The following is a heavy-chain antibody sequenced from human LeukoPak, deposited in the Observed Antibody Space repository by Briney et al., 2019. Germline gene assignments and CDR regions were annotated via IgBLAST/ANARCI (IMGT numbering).Heavy chain of an antibody. D-gene: IGHD2-2*01. J-gene: IGHJ4*02. V-gene: IGHV5-51*04. CDR1: GYSFTGNW. CDR3: VRTPDCGSASCYLNYFDY. CDR2: IYPGDSDT. Sequence: GESLKISCKASGYSFTGNWIGWVRQMPGKGLEWMGIIYPGDSDTRYSPSFQGQVTISADKPISTAYLQWRSLTASDTALYYCVRTPDCGSASCYLNYFDYWGQGTLVTVSS.